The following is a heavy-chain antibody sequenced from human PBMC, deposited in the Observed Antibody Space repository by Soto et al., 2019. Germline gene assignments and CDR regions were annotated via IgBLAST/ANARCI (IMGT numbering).Heavy chain of an antibody. CDR2: IIPIFGTA. CDR3: AREGVVYSYGFYGMDV. V-gene: IGHV1-69*13. J-gene: IGHJ6*02. D-gene: IGHD5-18*01. CDR1: GGTFSSYA. Sequence: GASVKVSCKASGGTFSSYAISWVRQAPGQGLEWMGGIIPIFGTANYAQKFQGRVTITADESTSTAYMELSSLRSEDTAVYYCAREGVVYSYGFYGMDVWGQGTTVTVSS.